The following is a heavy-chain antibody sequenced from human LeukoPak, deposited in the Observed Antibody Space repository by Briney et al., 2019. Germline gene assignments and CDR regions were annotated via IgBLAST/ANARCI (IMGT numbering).Heavy chain of an antibody. V-gene: IGHV1-69*13. J-gene: IGHJ6*03. CDR2: IIPIFGTA. Sequence: SVKVSCKASGGTFSSYAISWVRQAPGQGLEWMGGIIPIFGTANYAQKFQGRVTITADESTSTVYMELSSLRSEDTAVYYCARDRGYSYAKKSSNYYYMDVWGKGTSVTISS. D-gene: IGHD5-18*01. CDR3: ARDRGYSYAKKSSNYYYMDV. CDR1: GGTFSSYA.